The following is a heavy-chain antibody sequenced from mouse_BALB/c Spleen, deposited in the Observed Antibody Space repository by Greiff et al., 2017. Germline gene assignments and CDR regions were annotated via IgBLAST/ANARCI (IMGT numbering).Heavy chain of an antibody. Sequence: VQLQQSGAELVKPGASVKLSCKASGYTFTSYYMYWVKQRPGQGLEWIGEINPSNGGTNFNEKFKSKATLTVDKSSSTAYMQLSSLTSEDSAVYYCARPIYYDYDAGFAYWGQGTLVTVSA. V-gene: IGHV1S81*02. CDR3: ARPIYYDYDAGFAY. D-gene: IGHD2-4*01. CDR2: INPSNGGT. CDR1: GYTFTSYY. J-gene: IGHJ3*01.